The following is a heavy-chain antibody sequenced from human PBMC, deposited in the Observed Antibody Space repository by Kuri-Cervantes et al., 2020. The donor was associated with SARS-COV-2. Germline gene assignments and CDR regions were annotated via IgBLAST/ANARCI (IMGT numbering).Heavy chain of an antibody. CDR1: GFTFSSYS. J-gene: IGHJ6*03. CDR3: ARTFMGNYYYMDV. Sequence: GESLKISCAASGFTFSSYSMNWVRQAPGKGLEWVSSISSSSSYIYYADSVKGRFTISRDNAKNSLYLQMNSLRAEDTAVYYCARTFMGNYYYMDVWGKGTTVTVSS. D-gene: IGHD3-3*02. V-gene: IGHV3-21*01. CDR2: ISSSSSYI.